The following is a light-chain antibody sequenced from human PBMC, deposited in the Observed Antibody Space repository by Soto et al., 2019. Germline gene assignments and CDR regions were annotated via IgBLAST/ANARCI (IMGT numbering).Light chain of an antibody. CDR3: QQYNDWPPKYT. CDR1: QSVGSN. V-gene: IGKV3-15*01. J-gene: IGKJ2*01. Sequence: EIVMTQSPATLSVSPGERATLSCRASQSVGSNLAWYQQKPGQAPRLLIYDASTRATGIPARFSGSGSGTEFTLTISSLQSEDFAIYYCQQYNDWPPKYTFGQGTKLEIK. CDR2: DAS.